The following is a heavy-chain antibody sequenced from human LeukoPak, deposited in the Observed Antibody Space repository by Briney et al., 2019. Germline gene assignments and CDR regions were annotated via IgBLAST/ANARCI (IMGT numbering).Heavy chain of an antibody. Sequence: SETLSLTCTVSGASISSSYWSWIRQPPGKGLEWIGYISNHGSANYNPSLNSPVTISVGTSQNQFFLELSSVTAADTAVYYCTRGSIAYYYMDVWGKGTTVTISS. CDR3: TRGSIAYYYMDV. V-gene: IGHV4-59*01. D-gene: IGHD3-22*01. CDR1: GASISSSY. CDR2: ISNHGSA. J-gene: IGHJ6*03.